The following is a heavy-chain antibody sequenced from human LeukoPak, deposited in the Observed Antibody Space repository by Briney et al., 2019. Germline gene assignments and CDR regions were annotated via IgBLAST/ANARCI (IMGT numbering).Heavy chain of an antibody. CDR2: INSDGSST. Sequence: GGSLRLSCAASGFTFSSYSMNWVRQAPGKGLVWVSRINSDGSSTSYADSVKGRFTVSRDNSRNTLYLQMNSLRAEDTAVYYCAKDDSYGGSSYFDYWAQGTLVTVSA. D-gene: IGHD1-26*01. CDR1: GFTFSSYS. CDR3: AKDDSYGGSSYFDY. V-gene: IGHV3-74*01. J-gene: IGHJ4*02.